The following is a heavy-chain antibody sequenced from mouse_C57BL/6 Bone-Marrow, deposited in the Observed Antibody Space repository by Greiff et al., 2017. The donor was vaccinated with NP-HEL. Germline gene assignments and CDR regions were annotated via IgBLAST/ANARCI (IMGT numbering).Heavy chain of an antibody. CDR2: IYPGDGDT. CDR3: ARPYDYDGRGYYFDY. Sequence: VQLVESGPELVKPGASVKISCKASGYAFSSSWMNWVKQRPGKGLEWIGRIYPGDGDTNYNGKFKGKATLTADKSSSTAYMQLSSLTSEDSAVYFCARPYDYDGRGYYFDYWGQGTTLTVSS. CDR1: GYAFSSSW. V-gene: IGHV1-82*01. D-gene: IGHD2-4*01. J-gene: IGHJ2*01.